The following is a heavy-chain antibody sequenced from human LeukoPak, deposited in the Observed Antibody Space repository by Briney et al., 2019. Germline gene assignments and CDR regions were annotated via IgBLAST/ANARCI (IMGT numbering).Heavy chain of an antibody. CDR3: ARERIVGATTRGSAFDI. D-gene: IGHD1-26*01. Sequence: SETLSLTCTVSGGSISSYYWSWTRQPPGKGLEWIGYIYYSGSTNYNPSLKSRVTISVDTSKNQFSLKLSSVTAADTAVYYCARERIVGATTRGSAFDIWGQGTMVTVSS. J-gene: IGHJ3*02. V-gene: IGHV4-59*01. CDR2: IYYSGST. CDR1: GGSISSYY.